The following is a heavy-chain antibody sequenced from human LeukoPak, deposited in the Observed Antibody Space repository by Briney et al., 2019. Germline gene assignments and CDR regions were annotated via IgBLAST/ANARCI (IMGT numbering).Heavy chain of an antibody. Sequence: QSGGSLRLSCAASGFTFSSYAMHWVRQAPGKGLEGVAVISHDGSNKYYADFVKGRFTISRDNSKNTLDLQMNSLRAEDTAVYYCARDLGYSYGTPYFYGMDVWGKGTTVTVSS. CDR1: GFTFSSYA. CDR2: ISHDGSNK. J-gene: IGHJ6*04. CDR3: ARDLGYSYGTPYFYGMDV. V-gene: IGHV3-30*04. D-gene: IGHD5-18*01.